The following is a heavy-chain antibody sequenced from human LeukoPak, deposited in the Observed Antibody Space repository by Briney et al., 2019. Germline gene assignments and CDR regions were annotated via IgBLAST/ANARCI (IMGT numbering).Heavy chain of an antibody. CDR2: IWYDGNNK. Sequence: RGSLRLSCAASGFTFSSYGMHWVRQAPGKGLEWVALIWYDGNNKYYADSVKGRFTISRDNSKNTLYLQMNSLRAEDTALYYCARQYCSGGDCYFFDWGQGTLVTVSS. D-gene: IGHD2-15*01. CDR3: ARQYCSGGDCYFFD. V-gene: IGHV3-33*01. J-gene: IGHJ4*02. CDR1: GFTFSSYG.